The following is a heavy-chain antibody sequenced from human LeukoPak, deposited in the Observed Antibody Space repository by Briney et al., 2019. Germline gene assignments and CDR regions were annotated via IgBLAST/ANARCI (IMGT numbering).Heavy chain of an antibody. D-gene: IGHD1-26*01. V-gene: IGHV3-23*01. Sequence: TGGSLCLSCAASGFTFNSYAMSWVCQAPEKGLEWVATISGSGGGTYYADSVKGRFTISRDDSKNTLYLQMNSLRAEDTAVYYCAKDLGRYRNNYFDYRDQGTLVTVSS. J-gene: IGHJ4*02. CDR3: AKDLGRYRNNYFDY. CDR2: ISGSGGGT. CDR1: GFTFNSYA.